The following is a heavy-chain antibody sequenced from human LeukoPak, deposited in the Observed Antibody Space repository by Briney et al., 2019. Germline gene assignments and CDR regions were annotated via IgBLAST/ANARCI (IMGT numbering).Heavy chain of an antibody. CDR1: GGSISSSSYS. J-gene: IGHJ4*02. Sequence: PSETLSLTCTVSGGSISSSSYSWGWIRQPPGKGLEWIGSIYYSGSTYYNPSLKSRVTISVDTSKNQFSLKLSSVTAADTAVYYCARHGYYDSSGPTPPFDYWGQGTLVTVSS. D-gene: IGHD3-22*01. CDR2: IYYSGST. V-gene: IGHV4-39*01. CDR3: ARHGYYDSSGPTPPFDY.